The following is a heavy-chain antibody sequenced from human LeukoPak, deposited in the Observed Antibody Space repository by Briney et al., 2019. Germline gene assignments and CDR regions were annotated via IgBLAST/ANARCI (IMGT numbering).Heavy chain of an antibody. CDR2: IKQDGSEK. CDR1: GFTFSSYW. J-gene: IGHJ6*03. Sequence: GGSLRLSCAASGFTFSSYWMSWVRQAPGKGLEWVANIKQDGSEKYYVDSVKGRFTISRDNAKNSLYLQMNSLRAEDTAVYYCAVSGGSGDYYYYMDVWGKGTTVTISS. V-gene: IGHV3-7*01. CDR3: AVSGGSGDYYYYMDV. D-gene: IGHD3-10*01.